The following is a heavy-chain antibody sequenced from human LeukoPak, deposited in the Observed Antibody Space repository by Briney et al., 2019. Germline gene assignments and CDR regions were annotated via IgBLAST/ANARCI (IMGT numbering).Heavy chain of an antibody. CDR2: INHSGST. J-gene: IGHJ4*02. V-gene: IGHV4-34*01. CDR3: ARGRYGDSTPFDY. Sequence: PSETLSLTCAVYGGSFSGYYWSWIRQPPGKGLEWIGEINHSGSTNYNPSLKSRVTISVDTSKNQFSLKLSSVTAADTAVYYCARGRYGDSTPFDYWGQGTLVTVSS. CDR1: GGSFSGYY. D-gene: IGHD4-17*01.